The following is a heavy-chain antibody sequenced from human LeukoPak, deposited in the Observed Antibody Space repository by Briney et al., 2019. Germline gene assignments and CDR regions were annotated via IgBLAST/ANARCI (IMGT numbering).Heavy chain of an antibody. CDR3: ALHPAQGSGSLDY. CDR1: GYSFTNYW. J-gene: IGHJ4*02. CDR2: IYPGDSAT. V-gene: IGHV5-51*01. Sequence: PGESLKISCKGPGYSFTNYWIGWVRQMPGKGLEWMGIIYPGDSATTYSPSFQGQITISADKSSSTAYLQWSSLKASDTAIYYCALHPAQGSGSLDYWGQGTLVTVSS. D-gene: IGHD3-10*01.